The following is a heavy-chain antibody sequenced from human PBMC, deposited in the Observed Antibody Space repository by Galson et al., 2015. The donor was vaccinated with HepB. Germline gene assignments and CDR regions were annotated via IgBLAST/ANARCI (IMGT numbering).Heavy chain of an antibody. CDR3: ARVLGVDHDYGDYNSVYMDV. J-gene: IGHJ6*03. CDR1: GDSVSSNSAA. V-gene: IGHV6-1*01. CDR2: TYYRSKWYN. Sequence: CAISGDSVSSNSAAWNWIRQSPSRGLEWLGRTYYRSKWYNDYAVSVKSRITINPDTSKNQFSLQLNSVTPEDTAVYYCARVLGVDHDYGDYNSVYMDVWGKGTTVAVSS. D-gene: IGHD4-17*01.